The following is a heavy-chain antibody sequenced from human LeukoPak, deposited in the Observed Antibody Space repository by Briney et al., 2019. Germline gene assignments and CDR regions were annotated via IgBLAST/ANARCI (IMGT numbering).Heavy chain of an antibody. V-gene: IGHV4-39*07. CDR2: IYYSGST. CDR3: AREPPNSSSWYLRRYYFDY. CDR1: GGSISNSRYY. D-gene: IGHD6-13*01. J-gene: IGHJ4*02. Sequence: SETLSLTCTVSGGSISNSRYYWGWIRQPPGNGLECIGTIYYSGSTYYNPSLKSRVTISVDTSKNQFSLKLSSVTAADTAVYYCAREPPNSSSWYLRRYYFDYWGQGTLVTVSS.